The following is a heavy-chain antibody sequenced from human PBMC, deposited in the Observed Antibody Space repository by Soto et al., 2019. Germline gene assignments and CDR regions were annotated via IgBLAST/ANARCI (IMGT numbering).Heavy chain of an antibody. V-gene: IGHV4-31*03. CDR3: ARDTPRGYSYGSFDY. Sequence: SETLSLTCTVSGGSISSGGYYWSWIRQHPGKGLEWIGYIYYSGSTYYNPSLKSRVTISVDTSKNQFSLKLSSVTAADTAVYYCARDTPRGYSYGSFDYWGQGTLVTVSS. CDR2: IYYSGST. CDR1: GGSISSGGYY. J-gene: IGHJ4*02. D-gene: IGHD5-18*01.